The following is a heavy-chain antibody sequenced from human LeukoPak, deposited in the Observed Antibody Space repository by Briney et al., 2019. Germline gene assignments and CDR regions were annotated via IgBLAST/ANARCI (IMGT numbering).Heavy chain of an antibody. D-gene: IGHD3-10*01. Sequence: LRLSCAASGFTFSSYAMSWIRQHPGKGLEWIGYIYYSGSTYYNPSLKSRVTISVDTSKNQFSLKLSSVTAADTAVYYCARDNPGNTANDAFDIWGQGTMVTVSS. CDR2: IYYSGST. CDR3: ARDNPGNTANDAFDI. CDR1: GFTFSSYA. J-gene: IGHJ3*02. V-gene: IGHV4-31*02.